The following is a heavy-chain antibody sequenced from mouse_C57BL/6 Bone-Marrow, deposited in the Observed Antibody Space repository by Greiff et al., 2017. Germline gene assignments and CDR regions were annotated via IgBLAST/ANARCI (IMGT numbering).Heavy chain of an antibody. Sequence: QVQLQQPGAELVKPGASVKLSCKASGYTFTSYWMHWVKQRPGQGLEWIGMIHPNSGSTNYNEKFKSKATLTVDKSSSTAYMQLSSLTSEDSAVYYCARDDYYGSRLYWYFDVWGTGTTVTVSS. CDR1: GYTFTSYW. D-gene: IGHD1-1*01. CDR2: IHPNSGST. CDR3: ARDDYYGSRLYWYFDV. V-gene: IGHV1-64*01. J-gene: IGHJ1*03.